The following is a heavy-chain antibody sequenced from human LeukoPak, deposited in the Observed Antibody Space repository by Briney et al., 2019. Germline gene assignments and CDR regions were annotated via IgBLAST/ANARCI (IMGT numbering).Heavy chain of an antibody. CDR1: GCSVSSSY. V-gene: IGHV4-4*09. CDR2: IYPSGSS. CDR3: ARPQDRHMGYYFDV. J-gene: IGHJ4*02. D-gene: IGHD2-15*01. Sequence: PSETLTLTCTVSGCSVSSSYWSWIRQPPGKGLEWIGYIYPSGSSNYSPSLSSRVTISLQTSSNQSSLKLNSVTAADTAVYYCARPQDRHMGYYFDVWGQGTLVTVPS.